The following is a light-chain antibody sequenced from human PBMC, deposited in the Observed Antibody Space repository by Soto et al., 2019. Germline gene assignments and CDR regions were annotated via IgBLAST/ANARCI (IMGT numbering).Light chain of an antibody. Sequence: QTVVTQEPSLTVSPGGTVTLTFASSTGAVTSGYDPNWFQQKPGQAPRALIYSTSNKHPWTPARFSGSLLGGKAALTLSGVQPEDEAEYYCLLYYGGAHVFGTGTKLTVL. CDR2: STS. CDR1: TGAVTSGYD. CDR3: LLYYGGAHV. V-gene: IGLV7-43*01. J-gene: IGLJ1*01.